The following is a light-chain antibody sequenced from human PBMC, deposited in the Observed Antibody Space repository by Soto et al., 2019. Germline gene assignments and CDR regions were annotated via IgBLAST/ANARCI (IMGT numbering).Light chain of an antibody. Sequence: EVVLTQSPATLSLSPGDRATLSCRASQIVSRFLAWYQQKPGQAPRLLIFDASNRATGIPARFSASGSGTDFTLTISSLESEDSAVYYCQQRSDWPITFGQGTRLDI. CDR2: DAS. CDR3: QQRSDWPIT. V-gene: IGKV3-11*01. J-gene: IGKJ5*01. CDR1: QIVSRF.